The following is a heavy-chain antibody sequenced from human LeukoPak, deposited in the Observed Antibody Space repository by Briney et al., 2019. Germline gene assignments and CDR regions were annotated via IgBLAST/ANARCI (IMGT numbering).Heavy chain of an antibody. J-gene: IGHJ4*02. Sequence: GGSLRLSCTASGFTFNKYAMSWVRQAPGKGLEWLSLISTSARTHYADSVKGRFTISRDNSKNTLYLQMNSLRAEDTAVYYCAKDDGWVQYANWGQGTLVTVSS. CDR2: ISTSART. CDR3: AKDDGWVQYAN. CDR1: GFTFNKYA. V-gene: IGHV3-23*01. D-gene: IGHD5-24*01.